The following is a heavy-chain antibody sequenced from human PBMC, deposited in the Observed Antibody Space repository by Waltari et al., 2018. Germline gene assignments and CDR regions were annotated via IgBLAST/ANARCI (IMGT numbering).Heavy chain of an antibody. D-gene: IGHD3-22*01. J-gene: IGHJ4*02. CDR2: IYYSGST. CDR1: GGSISSGGYY. Sequence: QVQLQESGPGLVKPSQTLSLTCTVSGGSISSGGYYWSWIRQHPGKGLEWIGYIYYSGSTYYNPSLKSRDTISVDTSKNQFSLKLSSVTAADTAVYYCARDRRSGYYYLTYFDYWGQGTLVTVSS. V-gene: IGHV4-31*03. CDR3: ARDRRSGYYYLTYFDY.